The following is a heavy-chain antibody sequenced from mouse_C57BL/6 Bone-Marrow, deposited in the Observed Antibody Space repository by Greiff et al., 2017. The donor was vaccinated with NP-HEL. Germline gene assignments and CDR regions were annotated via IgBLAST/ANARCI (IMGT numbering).Heavy chain of an antibody. CDR2: IHPSDSDT. CDR1: GYTFTSYW. CDR3: AIWISYYSNFYYYAMDY. D-gene: IGHD2-5*01. J-gene: IGHJ4*01. V-gene: IGHV1-74*01. Sequence: QVQLQQPGAELVKPGASVKVSCKASGYTFTSYWMHWVKQRPGQGLEWIGRIHPSDSDTNYNQKFKGKATLTVDKSSSTAYMQLSSLTSEDSAVYYCAIWISYYSNFYYYAMDYWGQGTSVTVSS.